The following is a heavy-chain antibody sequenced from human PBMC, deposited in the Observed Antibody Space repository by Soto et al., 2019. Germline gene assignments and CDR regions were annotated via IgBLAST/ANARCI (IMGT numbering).Heavy chain of an antibody. D-gene: IGHD3-10*01. J-gene: IGHJ4*02. Sequence: EVQLVESGGGLVQPGGSLRLSCAASGFTFSSYWMHWVRQAPGKGLVWVSRINSDGSSTSYADSVKGRFTISRDNAKNXXXXXXXXXXXXXXXXXXXXXXXXXXVRGALDYWGQGTLVTVSS. CDR3: XXXXXXXVRGALDY. CDR2: INSDGSST. CDR1: GFTFSSYW. V-gene: IGHV3-74*01.